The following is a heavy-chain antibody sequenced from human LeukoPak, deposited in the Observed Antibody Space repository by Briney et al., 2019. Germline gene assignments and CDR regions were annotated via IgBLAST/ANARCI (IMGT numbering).Heavy chain of an antibody. Sequence: GRSLRLSCAASGFTFDNYAMHWVRQAPGKGLEWLSIISWNSGYISYADSVKGRFTISRDNAKKSLDLQMNSLRAKDTAFYYCAKVRGTYSSGSFFDYWGQGTLVTVSS. V-gene: IGHV3-9*01. CDR2: ISWNSGYI. CDR3: AKVRGTYSSGSFFDY. D-gene: IGHD6-19*01. J-gene: IGHJ4*02. CDR1: GFTFDNYA.